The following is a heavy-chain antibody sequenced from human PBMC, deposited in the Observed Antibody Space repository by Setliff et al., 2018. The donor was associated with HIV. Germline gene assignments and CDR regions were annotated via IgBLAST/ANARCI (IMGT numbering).Heavy chain of an antibody. J-gene: IGHJ4*02. Sequence: PSETLSLTCTVSGASINTPNYYWSWIRQHPGKGLEFIGCIYDSGSSHYNPSLKSRVVISLDTSKNQFSLRLSSVTAADTAVYYCASRCGGDFWGQGTLVTVSS. CDR3: ASRCGGDF. CDR2: IYDSGSS. V-gene: IGHV4-31*03. D-gene: IGHD2-21*01. CDR1: GASINTPNYY.